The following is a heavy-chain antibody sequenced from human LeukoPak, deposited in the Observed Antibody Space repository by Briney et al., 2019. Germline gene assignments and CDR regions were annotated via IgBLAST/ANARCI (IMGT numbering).Heavy chain of an antibody. CDR1: GFTFSSYS. V-gene: IGHV3-21*01. D-gene: IGHD6-6*01. CDR2: ISSSSSYI. Sequence: GESLQISCAASGFTFSSYSMNWVRQAPGKGLEWVSSISSSSSYIYYADSVKGRFTISRDNAKNSLYLQMNSLRAEDTAVYYCARDFHSAPGPFDYWGQGTLVTVSS. CDR3: ARDFHSAPGPFDY. J-gene: IGHJ4*02.